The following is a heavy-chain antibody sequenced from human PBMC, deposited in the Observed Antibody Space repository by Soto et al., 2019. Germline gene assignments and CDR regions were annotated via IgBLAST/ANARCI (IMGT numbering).Heavy chain of an antibody. CDR3: AGSQWWGGDL. V-gene: IGHV1-46*01. Sequence: QVHLLQSGAGVKQPGSSVNLSCKASGYTFTSLHIHWVRQAPGQGLEWMGIINPSDGATAYAEKFQGRISMTRDTSTTTVYMELNSLRSDDAAVYYCAGSQWWGGDLWGQGTLVTVSS. D-gene: IGHD2-8*01. J-gene: IGHJ5*02. CDR2: INPSDGAT. CDR1: GYTFTSLH.